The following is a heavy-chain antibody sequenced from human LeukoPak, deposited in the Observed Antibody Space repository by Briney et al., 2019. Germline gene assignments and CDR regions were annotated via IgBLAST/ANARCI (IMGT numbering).Heavy chain of an antibody. CDR2: INHSGST. J-gene: IGHJ5*02. D-gene: IGHD3-22*01. V-gene: IGHV4-34*01. Sequence: SKTLSLTCAVYGGSFSGYYWSWIRQPPGKGLEWIGEINHSGSTNYNPSLKSRVTISVDTSKNQFSLKLSSVTAADTAVYYCARVTMIVVVNWFDPWGQGTLVTVSS. CDR3: ARVTMIVVVNWFDP. CDR1: GGSFSGYY.